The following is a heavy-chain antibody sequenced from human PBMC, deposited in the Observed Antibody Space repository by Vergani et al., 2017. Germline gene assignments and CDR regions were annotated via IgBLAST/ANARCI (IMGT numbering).Heavy chain of an antibody. CDR3: ARYKRGYSSSWFDP. V-gene: IGHV4-59*11. Sequence: QVQLQESGPGLVKPSQTLSLTCTVSGGSISSHYWSWIRQPPGKGLEWIGYIYYSGSTNYNPSLKSRVTISVDTSKNQFSLKLSSVTAADTAVYYCARYKRGYSSSWFDPWGQGTLVTVSS. D-gene: IGHD6-13*01. CDR2: IYYSGST. J-gene: IGHJ5*02. CDR1: GGSISSHY.